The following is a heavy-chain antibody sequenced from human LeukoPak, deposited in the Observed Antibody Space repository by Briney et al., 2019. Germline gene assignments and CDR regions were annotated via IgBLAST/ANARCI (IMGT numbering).Heavy chain of an antibody. CDR2: IYPGDSDT. CDR1: GFSSYW. Sequence: GESLKISCKGSGFSSYWIGWVRQMPGKGLEWMGIIYPGDSDTTYSPSFQGHVTISADKSISTAYLQWYSLKASDTAMYYCASPGYCSSTSCLSRGFAFDIWGQGTMVTVPS. V-gene: IGHV5-51*01. CDR3: ASPGYCSSTSCLSRGFAFDI. D-gene: IGHD2-2*01. J-gene: IGHJ3*02.